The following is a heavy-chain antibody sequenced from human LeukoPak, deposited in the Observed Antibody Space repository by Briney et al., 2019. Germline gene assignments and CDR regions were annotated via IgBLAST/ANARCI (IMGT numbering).Heavy chain of an antibody. CDR2: ISGRTGST. CDR1: GFYFNDAG. D-gene: IGHD5-12*01. V-gene: IGHV3-23*01. Sequence: GGSLRHSCAASGFYFNDAGMTWVRQAPGKGLEWVSAISGRTGSTYYADSVKGRFTISRDNSKNTLYLQMDSLRAEDTAVYYCAKCGYSGCQLFDYWGQGALCTVSS. J-gene: IGHJ4*02. CDR3: AKCGYSGCQLFDY.